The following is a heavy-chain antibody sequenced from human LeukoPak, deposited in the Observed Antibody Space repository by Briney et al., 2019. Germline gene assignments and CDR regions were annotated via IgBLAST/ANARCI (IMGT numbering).Heavy chain of an antibody. V-gene: IGHV4-59*08. CDR1: GGSTSSYY. J-gene: IGHJ4*02. CDR3: ARHPCSGGSCYSIDY. Sequence: SETLSLTCTVSGGSTSSYYWSWIRQPPGKGLEWIGYIYYSGSTNYNPSLKSRVTISVDTSKNQFSLKLSPVTAADTAVYYCARHPCSGGSCYSIDYWGQGTLVTVSS. D-gene: IGHD2-15*01. CDR2: IYYSGST.